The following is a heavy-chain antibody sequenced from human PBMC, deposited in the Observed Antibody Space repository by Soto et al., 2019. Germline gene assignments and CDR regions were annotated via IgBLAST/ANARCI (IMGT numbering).Heavy chain of an antibody. J-gene: IGHJ4*02. CDR1: GFSLTTSGVG. Sequence: QITLNESGPTQVKPRQTLTLTCTFSGFSLTTSGVGVGWIRQSPGKAPEWLALIYWDDDKRYSQSLKSRLTITKGTSKNHVVLTMADLDPADTATYYCAHRVLRTVFGVVTTTAIYFDFWGQGTPVAVSS. CDR3: AHRVLRTVFGVVTTTAIYFDF. CDR2: IYWDDDK. V-gene: IGHV2-5*02. D-gene: IGHD3-3*01.